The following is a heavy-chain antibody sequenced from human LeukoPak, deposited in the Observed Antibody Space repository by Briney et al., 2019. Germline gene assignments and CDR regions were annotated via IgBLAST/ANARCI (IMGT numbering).Heavy chain of an antibody. D-gene: IGHD2-21*02. V-gene: IGHV4-39*07. CDR3: VGEGIRAYCGGDCSYFDY. CDR1: GGSISSSSYY. Sequence: SETLSLTCTVSGGSISSSSYYWGWIRQPPGKGLEWIGSIYYSGSTYYNPSLKSRVTMSVDTSKNQFSLKLSSVTAADTAVYYCVGEGIRAYCGGDCSYFDYWGQGTLVTVSS. CDR2: IYYSGST. J-gene: IGHJ4*02.